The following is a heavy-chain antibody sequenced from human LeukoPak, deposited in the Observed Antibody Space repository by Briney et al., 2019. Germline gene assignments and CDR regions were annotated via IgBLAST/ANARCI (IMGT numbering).Heavy chain of an antibody. CDR1: GGSISSYY. CDR2: IYYSGST. V-gene: IGHV4-59*01. J-gene: IGHJ6*02. Sequence: SETLSLTCTVSGGSISSYYWSWIRQPPGKGLEWIGYIYYSGSTNYNPSLKSRVTISVDTSKNQLSLKLRSVTAADTAVYYCARDRVLLWFGEPDYYYYYGMDVWGQGPTVTVSS. D-gene: IGHD3-10*01. CDR3: ARDRVLLWFGEPDYYYYYGMDV.